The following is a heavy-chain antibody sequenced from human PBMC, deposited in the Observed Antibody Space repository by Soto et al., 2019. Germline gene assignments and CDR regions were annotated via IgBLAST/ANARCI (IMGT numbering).Heavy chain of an antibody. CDR1: GGSIPTYY. D-gene: IGHD3-16*01. V-gene: IGHV4-59*08. J-gene: IGHJ4*02. CDR3: ARHLGASPFDY. Sequence: QVQLQESGPGLVKPSETLSVTCTVSGGSIPTYYWSWIRQPPGKGLEWIGYIYYSGSTNYNPSLKSRVTLSLDTSKNQCSLKLSSVTAADTAVYYCARHLGASPFDYWGQGTPVTVSS. CDR2: IYYSGST.